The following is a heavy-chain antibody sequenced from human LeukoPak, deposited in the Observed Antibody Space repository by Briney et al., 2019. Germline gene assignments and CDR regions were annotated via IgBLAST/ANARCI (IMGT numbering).Heavy chain of an antibody. CDR2: MNPNSGGT. Sequence: ASVKVSCKASGYTFINYDINWVRQATGQGLEWMGWMNPNSGGTKYIQKFQGRVTMTRNTSITTAYMELSALTSEDTAVYYCARGNGGSTTVTSSDDYWGQGTLVTVSS. D-gene: IGHD4-17*01. J-gene: IGHJ4*02. CDR1: GYTFINYD. CDR3: ARGNGGSTTVTSSDDY. V-gene: IGHV1-8*01.